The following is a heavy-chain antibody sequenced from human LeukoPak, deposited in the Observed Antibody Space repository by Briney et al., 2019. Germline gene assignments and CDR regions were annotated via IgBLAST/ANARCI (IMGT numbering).Heavy chain of an antibody. Sequence: GGSLRPSCAASGFTLSRNYMSWVPQAPGKGREWVSVIYSGGSTYYADSVKGRFTISRDNSKNTLYLQMNSLRAEDTAVYYCARGSAAKAVVAATRGFDYWGQGTLVTVSS. CDR3: ARGSAAKAVVAATRGFDY. CDR1: GFTLSRNY. D-gene: IGHD2-15*01. J-gene: IGHJ4*02. CDR2: IYSGGST. V-gene: IGHV3-66*01.